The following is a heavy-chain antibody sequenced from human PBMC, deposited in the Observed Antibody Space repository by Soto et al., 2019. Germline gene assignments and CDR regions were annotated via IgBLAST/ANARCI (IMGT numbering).Heavy chain of an antibody. CDR3: ATGGSVGARRNPFFDY. V-gene: IGHV4-39*01. J-gene: IGHJ4*02. CDR2: IYYSGST. D-gene: IGHD1-26*01. Sequence: QLQLQESGPGLVKPSETLSLTCTVSGGSISSSSYYWGWIRQPPGKGLEWIGSIYYSGSTYYNPSLQSRVTKSVDTSKNQFALKLSSVTAADTAVYYCATGGSVGARRNPFFDYWGQGTLVTVSS. CDR1: GGSISSSSYY.